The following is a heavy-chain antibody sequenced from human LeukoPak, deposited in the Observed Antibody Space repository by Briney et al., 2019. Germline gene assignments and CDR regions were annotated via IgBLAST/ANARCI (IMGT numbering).Heavy chain of an antibody. Sequence: ASVKVSCKASGYTFTSYGISWVRQAPGQGLEWMGIINPSGGSTSYAQKFQGRVTMTRDTSTSTVYMELSSLRSEDTAVYYCAREPPHRSAFDIWGQGTMVTVSS. CDR2: INPSGGST. CDR1: GYTFTSYG. D-gene: IGHD2-15*01. CDR3: AREPPHRSAFDI. J-gene: IGHJ3*02. V-gene: IGHV1-46*01.